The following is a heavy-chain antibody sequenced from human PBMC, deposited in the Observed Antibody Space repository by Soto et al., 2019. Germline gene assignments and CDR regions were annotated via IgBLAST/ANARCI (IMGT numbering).Heavy chain of an antibody. Sequence: EVQLVESGGGLVQPGGSLRLSCAASGFTFNNYWMHWVRQAPGKGLMWVSRINPDGSRTTYADSVKGRFAISRDNAKNTLYLQMNSLRAEDTAVYYCARVKLGSYDWFDPWGEGTLGTVSS. D-gene: IGHD3-16*01. J-gene: IGHJ5*02. CDR3: ARVKLGSYDWFDP. CDR1: GFTFNNYW. CDR2: INPDGSRT. V-gene: IGHV3-74*01.